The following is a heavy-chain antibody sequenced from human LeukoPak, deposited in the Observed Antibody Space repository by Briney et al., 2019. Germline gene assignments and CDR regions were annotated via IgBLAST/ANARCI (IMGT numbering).Heavy chain of an antibody. Sequence: GGSLRLSCAAFGFTFNNYNMNWVRQAPGKALEWVSSITSSGTYIFYADSVKGRFTISRDNAENSLYLQMNSLRAEDTAVYYCAELGITMIGGVWGKGTTVTISS. CDR3: AELGITMIGGV. V-gene: IGHV3-21*01. J-gene: IGHJ6*04. D-gene: IGHD3-10*02. CDR2: ITSSGTYI. CDR1: GFTFNNYN.